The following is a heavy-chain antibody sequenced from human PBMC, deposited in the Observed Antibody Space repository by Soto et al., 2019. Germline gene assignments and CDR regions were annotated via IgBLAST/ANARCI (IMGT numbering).Heavy chain of an antibody. Sequence: PGGSLRLSCAASGFTFSDYYMSWIRQAPGKGLEWVSYISSSGSTIYYADSVTGRFTISRDNAKNSLYLQMNSLRAEDTAVYYCASEDYDFWSGLRGWLDPWGQETLVTVSS. CDR2: ISSSGSTI. D-gene: IGHD3-3*01. CDR1: GFTFSDYY. CDR3: ASEDYDFWSGLRGWLDP. V-gene: IGHV3-11*01. J-gene: IGHJ5*02.